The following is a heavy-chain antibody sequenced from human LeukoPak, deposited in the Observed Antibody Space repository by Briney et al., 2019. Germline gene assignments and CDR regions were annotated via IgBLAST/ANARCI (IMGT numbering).Heavy chain of an antibody. CDR3: VRDGRGRTPYDC. CDR1: GFSLSDYW. D-gene: IGHD2-15*01. CDR2: ISPDGRNI. Sequence: GGSLRLSCAASGFSLSDYWMNWVRQVPGKGPGWVSHISPDGRNIAYADSVKGRFTISRDSAKNTLYLQMNSLRVEDTAIYYCVRDGRGRTPYDCWGQGTLVTVSS. J-gene: IGHJ4*02. V-gene: IGHV3-74*01.